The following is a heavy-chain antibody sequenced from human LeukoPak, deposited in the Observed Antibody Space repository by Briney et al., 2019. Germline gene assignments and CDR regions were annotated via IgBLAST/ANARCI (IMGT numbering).Heavy chain of an antibody. J-gene: IGHJ1*01. Sequence: WASVTVSCTASGGTFSSYAISWVRQAPGQGLEWMGIINPSGGSTSYAQKFQGRVTMTRDTSTSTVYMELSSLRSEDTAVYYCGVAPPQYYGGDCYSVQHWGQGTLVTVSS. CDR1: GGTFSSYA. V-gene: IGHV1-46*01. D-gene: IGHD2-21*02. CDR2: INPSGGST. CDR3: GVAPPQYYGGDCYSVQH.